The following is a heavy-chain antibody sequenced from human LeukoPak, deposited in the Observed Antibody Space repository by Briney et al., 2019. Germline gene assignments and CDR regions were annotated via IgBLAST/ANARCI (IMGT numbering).Heavy chain of an antibody. V-gene: IGHV3-23*01. CDR2: ISGSGGST. Sequence: GGSLRLSCAASGFTFSSYAMSWARQAPGKGLEWVSAISGSGGSTYYADSEKGRFSISRDNSKNALYLQMNSLRAEDTAVYYCAKPMTTVTTPSDYWGQGTLVTVSS. CDR1: GFTFSSYA. D-gene: IGHD4-11*01. J-gene: IGHJ4*02. CDR3: AKPMTTVTTPSDY.